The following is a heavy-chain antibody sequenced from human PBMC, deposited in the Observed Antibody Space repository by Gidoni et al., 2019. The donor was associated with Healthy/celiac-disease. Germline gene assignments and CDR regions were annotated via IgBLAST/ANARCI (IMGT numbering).Heavy chain of an antibody. Sequence: QVQLVQSGAEVKKPASSVKVSCKASGGTSSSYATSRVRQAPGHGREWMGGIIPIIGTANYAQKFQGRVTITADESTSTAYMELSSLRSEDTAVYYCARRGAVADQPFDYWGQGTLVTVSS. V-gene: IGHV1-69*01. CDR1: GGTSSSYA. J-gene: IGHJ4*02. D-gene: IGHD6-19*01. CDR3: ARRGAVADQPFDY. CDR2: IIPIIGTA.